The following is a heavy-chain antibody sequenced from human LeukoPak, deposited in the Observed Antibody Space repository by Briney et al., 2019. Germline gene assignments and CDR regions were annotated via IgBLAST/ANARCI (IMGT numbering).Heavy chain of an antibody. Sequence: SETLSLTCTVSGGSMSSYYWSWIRQPPGEGLEWIGYIYYSGSTNYNPSLKGRFTISVDTSKNQLSLKLRAVTAPDTAVYYCARGTLGAVAGTAYWGQATLVT. V-gene: IGHV4-59*01. CDR2: IYYSGST. CDR3: ARGTLGAVAGTAY. CDR1: GGSMSSYY. J-gene: IGHJ1*01. D-gene: IGHD6-13*01.